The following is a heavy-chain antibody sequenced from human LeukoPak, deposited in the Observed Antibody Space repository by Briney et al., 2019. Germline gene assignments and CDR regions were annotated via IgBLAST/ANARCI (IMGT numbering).Heavy chain of an antibody. D-gene: IGHD3-22*01. CDR3: ARDYHYFDSSDWEDCFDP. CDR1: GGTFSSYA. CDR2: INPNSGGT. Sequence: ASVKVSCKASGGTFSSYAISWVRQAPGQGLEWMGRINPNSGGTNYAQELQGRLTMTTDTSTSTAYMELRSLRSDDTAVYYCARDYHYFDSSDWEDCFDPWGQGTLVAVSS. J-gene: IGHJ5*02. V-gene: IGHV1-18*01.